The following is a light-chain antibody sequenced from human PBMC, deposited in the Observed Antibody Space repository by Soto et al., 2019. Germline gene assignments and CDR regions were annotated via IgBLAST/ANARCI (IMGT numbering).Light chain of an antibody. CDR2: DAS. V-gene: IGKV1-33*01. CDR1: QDISNY. CDR3: QQYDNLPLT. Sequence: DIPMTQSPSSLSASVGDRVTITCQASQDISNYLNWYQQKPGKAPKLLIYDASNLETGVPSRFSESGSRTDFTFTISSLQPEDIAAYYCQQYDNLPLTFGGGTKVEFK. J-gene: IGKJ4*01.